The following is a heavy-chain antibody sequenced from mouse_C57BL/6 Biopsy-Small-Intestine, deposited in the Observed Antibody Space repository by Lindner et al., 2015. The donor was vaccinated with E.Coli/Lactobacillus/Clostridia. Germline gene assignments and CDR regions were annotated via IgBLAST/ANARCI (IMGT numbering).Heavy chain of an antibody. V-gene: IGHV14-4*01. CDR2: IDPENGDT. J-gene: IGHJ2*01. CDR1: GFNIKDDY. CDR3: TTNGRDYFDY. D-gene: IGHD1-1*01. Sequence: VQLQESGAELVRPGASVKLSCTASGFNIKDDYMHWVKQRPEQGLEWIGWIDPENGDTEYASKFQGKATITADTYSNTAYLQLSSLTSEDTAVYYCTTNGRDYFDYWGQGTTLTVSS.